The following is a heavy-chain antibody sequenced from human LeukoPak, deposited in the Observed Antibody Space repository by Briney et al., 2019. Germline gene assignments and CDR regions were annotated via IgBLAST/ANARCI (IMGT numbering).Heavy chain of an antibody. CDR2: ISSSSSYI. CDR3: ARAIPYYDFRSGSGPANYGMDV. J-gene: IGHJ6*02. D-gene: IGHD3-3*01. CDR1: GFTFSSYS. Sequence: GGSLRLSCAASGFTFSSYSMNWVRQAPGKGLEWVSSISSSSSYIYYADSVKGRFTISRDNAKNSLYLQMNSLRAEDTAVYYCARAIPYYDFRSGSGPANYGMDVWGQGTTVTVSS. V-gene: IGHV3-21*01.